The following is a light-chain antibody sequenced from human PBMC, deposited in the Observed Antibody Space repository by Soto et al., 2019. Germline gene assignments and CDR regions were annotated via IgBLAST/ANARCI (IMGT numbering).Light chain of an antibody. J-gene: IGLJ1*01. V-gene: IGLV2-23*01. CDR1: SIDVGSYDL. CDR3: CSYAGTSTFYV. Sequence: QSALTQPASVSGSPGQSITISCTGTSIDVGSYDLVSWYQQHPGKAPKFIIFEGTKRPSGVSNRFSGSKSGNTASLTISGLQAEDEADYYCCSYAGTSTFYVFGTGTKVTVL. CDR2: EGT.